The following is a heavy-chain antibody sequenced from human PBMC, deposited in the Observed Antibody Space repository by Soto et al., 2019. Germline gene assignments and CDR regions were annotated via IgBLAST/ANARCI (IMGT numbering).Heavy chain of an antibody. J-gene: IGHJ4*02. Sequence: GGSLRLSCAASGLTFSSYSMSWVRQAPGKGLEWVSSISSSSSYIYYADSVKGRFTISRDNAKNSLYLQMNSLRAEDTAVYYCARERRNAREMATIDYWGQGTLVTVSS. CDR3: ARERRNAREMATIDY. CDR1: GLTFSSYS. CDR2: ISSSSSYI. V-gene: IGHV3-21*01. D-gene: IGHD5-12*01.